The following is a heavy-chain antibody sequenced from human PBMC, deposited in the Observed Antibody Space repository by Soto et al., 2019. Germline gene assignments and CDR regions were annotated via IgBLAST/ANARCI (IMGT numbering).Heavy chain of an antibody. V-gene: IGHV4-4*02. CDR3: VRDLRGTVYDILMGGS. CDR2: IYHIGMT. CDR1: GASISSSSW. D-gene: IGHD3-9*01. J-gene: IGHJ5*02. Sequence: QVHLRESGPGLVKPSGTLSLTCIVSGASISSSSWWTWVRQTPGKGLEWIGGIYHIGMTRYSASLRSRVSVSVDKSENTFSLNLRSVTAADTAIYYFVRDLRGTVYDILMGGSWGRGALVIVSS.